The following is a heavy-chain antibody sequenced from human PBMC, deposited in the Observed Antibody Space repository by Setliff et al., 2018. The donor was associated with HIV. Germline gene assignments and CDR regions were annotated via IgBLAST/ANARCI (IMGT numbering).Heavy chain of an antibody. Sequence: LRLSCAASGFTFSSYAMSWVRQAPGKGLVWVSAISGSGGSTYYADSVKGRFTISRDNSKNTLYLQMNSLRAEDTAVYYCAKDPRAAVATICDYWGQGTLVTVSS. CDR3: AKDPRAAVATICDY. CDR2: ISGSGGST. J-gene: IGHJ4*02. D-gene: IGHD5-12*01. V-gene: IGHV3-23*01. CDR1: GFTFSSYA.